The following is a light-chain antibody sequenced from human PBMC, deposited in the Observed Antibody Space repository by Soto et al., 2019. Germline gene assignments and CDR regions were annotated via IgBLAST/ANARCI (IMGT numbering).Light chain of an antibody. J-gene: IGKJ4*01. Sequence: DIQMTQSPSSLSASVGDRVTIPCRASQSLDNYLNWYQQKPGKAPKLLIYAASTLQSGVPSRFSGSGSGTDFTLTISSLQPEDSANYFCQQSMSSPLTFGGGTKVEVK. CDR2: AAS. CDR1: QSLDNY. V-gene: IGKV1-39*01. CDR3: QQSMSSPLT.